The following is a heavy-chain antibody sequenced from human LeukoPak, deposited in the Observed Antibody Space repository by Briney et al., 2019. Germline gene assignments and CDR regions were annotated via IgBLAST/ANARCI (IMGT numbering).Heavy chain of an antibody. J-gene: IGHJ5*02. D-gene: IGHD3-22*01. Sequence: ASVKVSCKASGYTFTGYYMHWVRQAPGQGLEWMGWINPNSGGTNYAQKFQGRVTMTRDTSISTAYMELSRLRSDDTAVYYCAGVGYYYDSSGYYYPSWGQGTLVTVSS. CDR3: AGVGYYYDSSGYYYPS. V-gene: IGHV1-2*02. CDR2: INPNSGGT. CDR1: GYTFTGYY.